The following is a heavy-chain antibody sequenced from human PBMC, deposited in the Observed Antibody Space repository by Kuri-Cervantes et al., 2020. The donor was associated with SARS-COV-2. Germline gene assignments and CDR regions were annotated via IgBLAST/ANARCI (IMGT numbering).Heavy chain of an antibody. CDR2: IRQDGSEK. D-gene: IGHD3-10*01. J-gene: IGHJ1*01. CDR1: GYSISSGHC. Sequence: GGSLRLSCSVSGYSISSGHCWGWVRQAPGKGLEWVANIRQDGSEKYYVDSVKGRFTISRDNAKNSLYLQMNSLRAEDTAVYYCARAQNTYGSGSYVYFQHWGQGTLVTVSS. CDR3: ARAQNTYGSGSYVYFQH. V-gene: IGHV3-7*01.